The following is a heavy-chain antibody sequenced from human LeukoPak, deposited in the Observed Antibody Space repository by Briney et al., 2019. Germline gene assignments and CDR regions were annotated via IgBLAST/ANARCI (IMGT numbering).Heavy chain of an antibody. D-gene: IGHD2-21*02. Sequence: AGGSLRLSCAASGFTFSSYWMSWVRQAPGKGLEWVANIKQDGSEKYYVDSVKGRFTISRDNAKNSLYLQMNSLGAEDTAVYYCARAYCGDDCYNYHFDHWGQGTLVTVSS. J-gene: IGHJ4*02. CDR2: IKQDGSEK. CDR3: ARAYCGDDCYNYHFDH. CDR1: GFTFSSYW. V-gene: IGHV3-7*01.